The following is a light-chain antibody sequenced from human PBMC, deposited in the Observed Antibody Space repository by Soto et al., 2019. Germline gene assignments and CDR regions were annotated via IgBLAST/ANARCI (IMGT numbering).Light chain of an antibody. Sequence: QFVRTQPPSLSGAPGQRVTISCTGRSSNIGAGYDVHWYQQPPGTAPKLRIYGDISRPSGVPIRFSASRLGTSAPLAITGLQAEDEADYYCQSYFSSRNGHVFGTGTKVTVL. J-gene: IGLJ1*01. CDR3: QSYFSSRNGHV. CDR2: GDI. CDR1: SSNIGAGYD. V-gene: IGLV1-40*01.